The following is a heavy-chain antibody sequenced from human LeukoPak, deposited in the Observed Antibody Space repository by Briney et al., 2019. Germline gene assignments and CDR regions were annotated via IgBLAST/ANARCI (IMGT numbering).Heavy chain of an antibody. CDR2: INPDSGDT. CDR3: ARDWPRGPWEPAPDRLDY. CDR1: GYTFTGYY. D-gene: IGHD1-26*01. V-gene: IGHV1-2*02. Sequence: ASVKVSCKASGYTFTGYYMHWVRQAPGQGLEWMGWINPDSGDTNYAQKFQGRVTMTRDTSISTAYMELSRLRSDDTAVYYCARDWPRGPWEPAPDRLDYWGQGTLVTVSS. J-gene: IGHJ4*02.